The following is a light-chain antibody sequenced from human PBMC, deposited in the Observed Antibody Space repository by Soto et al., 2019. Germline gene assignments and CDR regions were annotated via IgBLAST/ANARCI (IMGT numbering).Light chain of an antibody. CDR3: SSYTSSSTLVV. Sequence: QSALTQPASVSGSPGQSITISCTGTSSDVGGYHSVSWYQQHPGKAPKLLIYEVSNRPSGVSNRFSGSKSGNTASLTISGLLAEDEADYYCSSYTSSSTLVVFGGGTKLTVL. CDR2: EVS. J-gene: IGLJ2*01. CDR1: SSDVGGYHS. V-gene: IGLV2-14*01.